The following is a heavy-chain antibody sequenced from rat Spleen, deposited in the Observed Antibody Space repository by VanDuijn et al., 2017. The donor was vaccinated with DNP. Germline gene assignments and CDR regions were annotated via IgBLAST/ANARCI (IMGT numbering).Heavy chain of an antibody. CDR2: ITTSGGGT. V-gene: IGHV5-27*01. CDR1: GFPFSDYD. Sequence: EVQLVESGGGLVQPGRSLKLSCAASGFPFSDYDMAWVRQAPTKGLEWVASITTSGGGTYYRDSVKGQFTISRDNTNSTLYLQMDSLRSEDTATYYCTTSEAYTTDAWGQGTSVTVSS. D-gene: IGHD1-6*01. CDR3: TTSEAYTTDA. J-gene: IGHJ4*01.